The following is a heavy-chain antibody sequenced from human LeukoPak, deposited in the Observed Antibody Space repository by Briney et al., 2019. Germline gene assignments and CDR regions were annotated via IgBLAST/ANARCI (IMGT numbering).Heavy chain of an antibody. J-gene: IGHJ4*02. CDR2: ISGSGGNT. Sequence: GGSLRLSCAASGFTFSSHAMGWVRQAPGKGLEWVSVISGSGGNTYYADSVKGRFTVSRDNSKNTLSLQMNSLRAEDTAVYYCARDKGNGDYVITYWGQGTLVTVSS. V-gene: IGHV3-23*01. D-gene: IGHD4-17*01. CDR3: ARDKGNGDYVITY. CDR1: GFTFSSHA.